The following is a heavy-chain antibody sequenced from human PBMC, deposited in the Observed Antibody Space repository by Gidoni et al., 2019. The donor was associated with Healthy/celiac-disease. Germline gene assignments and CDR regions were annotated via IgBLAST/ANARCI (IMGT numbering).Heavy chain of an antibody. D-gene: IGHD6-25*01. CDR3: ARDVAAGDWYFDL. V-gene: IGHV4-30-2*01. CDR1: GGSISSGGYS. CDR2: IYLSGST. Sequence: QLQLQESGSGLVKPSQTLSLTCAVSGGSISSGGYSWSWIRQPPGKGLEWIGYIYLSGSTYYNPSLKSRVTISVDRSKNQFSLKLSSVTAADTAVYYCARDVAAGDWYFDLWGRGTLVTVSS. J-gene: IGHJ2*01.